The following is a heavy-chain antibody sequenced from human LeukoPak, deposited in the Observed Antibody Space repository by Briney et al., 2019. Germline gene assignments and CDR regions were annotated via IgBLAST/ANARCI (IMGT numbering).Heavy chain of an antibody. J-gene: IGHJ4*02. CDR3: ARSQTAMVTFDY. V-gene: IGHV4-30-4*08. CDR1: GGSFSGYY. CDR2: IYYSGST. D-gene: IGHD5-18*01. Sequence: TLSLTCAVYGGSFSGYYWSWIRQPPGKGLEWIGYIYYSGSTYYNPSLKSRVTISVDTSKNQFSLKLSSVTAADTAVYYCARSQTAMVTFDYWGQGTLVTVSS.